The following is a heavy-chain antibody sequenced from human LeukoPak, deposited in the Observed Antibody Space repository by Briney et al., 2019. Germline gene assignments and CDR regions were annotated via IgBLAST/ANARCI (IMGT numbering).Heavy chain of an antibody. J-gene: IGHJ3*02. V-gene: IGHV1-8*03. CDR1: GYTFTSYD. CDR3: ASSLIVGATGFDI. CDR2: MNPNSGNT. Sequence: ASVKVSCKASGYTFTSYDINWVRQATGQGLEGMGWMNPNSGNTGYAQKFQGRVTITRNTSISTAYMELSSLRSEDTAVYYCASSLIVGATGFDIWGQGTMVTVSS. D-gene: IGHD1-26*01.